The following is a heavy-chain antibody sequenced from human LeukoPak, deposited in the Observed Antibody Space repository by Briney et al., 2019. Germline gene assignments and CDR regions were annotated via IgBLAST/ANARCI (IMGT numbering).Heavy chain of an antibody. CDR1: GYTFTSYA. CDR2: INAGDGNT. J-gene: IGHJ4*02. V-gene: IGHV1-3*01. Sequence: GASVKVSCKASGYTFTSYAMHWVRQAPGQRLEWLGWINAGDGNTKYSQKFQGRVTITRDTSASTAYMELSSLRSEDTAVYYCATATDYTAPDYWGQGTLVTVSS. CDR3: ATATDYTAPDY. D-gene: IGHD3-3*01.